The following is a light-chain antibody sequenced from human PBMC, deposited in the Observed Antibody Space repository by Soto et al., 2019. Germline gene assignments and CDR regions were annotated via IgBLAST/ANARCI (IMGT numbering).Light chain of an antibody. J-gene: IGKJ2*01. Sequence: DIQMTQSPSSLSASVGDRVTITCRASQSITTYLQWYQHKPGKVPKLLNDGVFSSESGVPSKFSGSVSGTDLPLTISSLQREDFVVYYCQQSYSTPPTFGHGTKVEIK. CDR2: GVF. CDR1: QSITTY. V-gene: IGKV1-39*01. CDR3: QQSYSTPPT.